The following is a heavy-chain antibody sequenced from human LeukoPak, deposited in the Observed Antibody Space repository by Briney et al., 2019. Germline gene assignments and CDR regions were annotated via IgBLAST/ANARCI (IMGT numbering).Heavy chain of an antibody. Sequence: ASVKVSCKASGGTFSSYAISWVRQAPGQGLEWMGGIIPIFGTANYAQKFQGRVTITTDESTSTAYMELSSLRSEDTAVYYCARGQPENILWFGEGDNWFDPWGQGTLVTVSS. CDR2: IIPIFGTA. V-gene: IGHV1-69*05. D-gene: IGHD3-10*01. J-gene: IGHJ5*02. CDR3: ARGQPENILWFGEGDNWFDP. CDR1: GGTFSSYA.